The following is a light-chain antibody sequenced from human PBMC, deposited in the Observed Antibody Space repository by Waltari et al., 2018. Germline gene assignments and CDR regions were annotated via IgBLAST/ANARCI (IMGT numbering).Light chain of an antibody. CDR3: QVWDIDSDPSVV. J-gene: IGLJ2*01. V-gene: IGLV3-21*03. Sequence: SYVLTQPPSVSVAPGRTARITCGGNNIGTKTAHWYQQKPGQAPVMVVYDDIDRPSGLPDRCSGAHAGTTATLIINRVEAGAEADYYCQVWDIDSDPSVVFGGGTKLTVL. CDR2: DDI. CDR1: NIGTKT.